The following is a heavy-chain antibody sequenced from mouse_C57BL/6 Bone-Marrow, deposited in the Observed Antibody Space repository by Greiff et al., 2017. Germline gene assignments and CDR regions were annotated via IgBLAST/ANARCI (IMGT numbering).Heavy chain of an antibody. Sequence: QVQLQQPGAELVRPGSSVKLSCKASGYTFTSYWMHWVKQRPIQGLEWIGNIDPSDSETHYNQKFKDKATLTVDKSSSTAYMQLSSLTSEDSAVYYGARSGYYYGSSYVGWYFDVWGTGTTVTVSS. CDR2: IDPSDSET. V-gene: IGHV1-52*01. D-gene: IGHD1-1*01. J-gene: IGHJ1*03. CDR3: ARSGYYYGSSYVGWYFDV. CDR1: GYTFTSYW.